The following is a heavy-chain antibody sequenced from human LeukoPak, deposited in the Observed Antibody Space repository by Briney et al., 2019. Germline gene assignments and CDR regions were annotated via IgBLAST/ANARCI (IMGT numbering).Heavy chain of an antibody. D-gene: IGHD1-1*01. J-gene: IGHJ4*02. V-gene: IGHV3-23*01. CDR2: ITAGDGAT. CDR3: ARDRSTDAISEF. CDR1: GFTFRTYT. Sequence: GGSLRLSCAASGFTFRTYTLTWVRQAPGKRPEWLSSITAGDGATYYADSVRGRFTISRDYSRNTVYLHLSGLRADDTAVYYCARDRSTDAISEFWGQGTLVAVSS.